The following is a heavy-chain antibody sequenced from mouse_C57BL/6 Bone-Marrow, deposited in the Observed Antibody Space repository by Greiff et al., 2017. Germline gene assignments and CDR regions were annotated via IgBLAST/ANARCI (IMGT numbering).Heavy chain of an antibody. CDR1: GYTFTSYW. V-gene: IGHV1-64*01. CDR2: IHPTSGST. Sequence: QVQLQQPGAELVQPGASVKLSCKASGYTFTSYWMHWVKQRPGQGLEWIGLIHPTSGSTNYNEKFKSKATLTVDISSSTAYRQLSSLTSEDSAVYYCARELRRTPYYAMDYWGQGTSVTVSS. CDR3: ARELRRTPYYAMDY. J-gene: IGHJ4*01. D-gene: IGHD3-2*02.